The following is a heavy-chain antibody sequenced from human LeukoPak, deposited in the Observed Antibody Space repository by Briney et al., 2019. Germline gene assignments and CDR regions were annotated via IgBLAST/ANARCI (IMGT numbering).Heavy chain of an antibody. V-gene: IGHV3-30*04. CDR2: ISYDGSKE. CDR1: GFSFSSYA. J-gene: IGHJ3*02. CDR3: AKDVGQWELLVAFDI. Sequence: GGSLRLSCAASGFSFSSYAMHWVRQAPGKGLEWVAVISYDGSKEYYTDSVKGRFTISRDNSKNTLYLQMNSLRAEDTAVYYCAKDVGQWELLVAFDIWGQGTMVTVSS. D-gene: IGHD1-26*01.